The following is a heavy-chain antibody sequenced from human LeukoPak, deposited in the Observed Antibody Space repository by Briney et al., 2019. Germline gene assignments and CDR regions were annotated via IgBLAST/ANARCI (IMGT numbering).Heavy chain of an antibody. CDR3: VRDTLGEGEDANYAVYYFDY. J-gene: IGHJ4*02. CDR1: GFTFSDYG. CDR2: IKQDGNEK. Sequence: GGSLRLSCAAAGFTFSDYGMNWVRQAPGKGLEWVANIKQDGNEKYYVDSVKGRFTISRDNSKNSLDLQMNSLRAEDTAVYYCVRDTLGEGEDANYAVYYFDYWGQGTPVTVSS. V-gene: IGHV3-7*01. D-gene: IGHD4/OR15-4a*01.